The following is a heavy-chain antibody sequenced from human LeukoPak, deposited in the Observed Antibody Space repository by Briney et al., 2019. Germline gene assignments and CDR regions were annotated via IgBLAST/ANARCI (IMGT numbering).Heavy chain of an antibody. CDR1: GYTFTSYG. CDR3: ARDQGILWFGELLWEYNWFDP. D-gene: IGHD3-10*01. Sequence: ASVKVSCKASGYTFTSYGISWVRQAPGQGLEWLGWISTYNGNTHYAQKLQGRVTMTTDTSTTTAYMELRSLRSDDTAVYYCARDQGILWFGELLWEYNWFDPWGQGTLVTVSS. CDR2: ISTYNGNT. V-gene: IGHV1-18*01. J-gene: IGHJ5*02.